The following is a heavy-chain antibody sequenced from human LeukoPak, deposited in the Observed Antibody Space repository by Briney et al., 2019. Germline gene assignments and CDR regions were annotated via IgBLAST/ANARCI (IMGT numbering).Heavy chain of an antibody. Sequence: LRTLSLTPTVSGGSISRGGYYLSWIRQHPGKGLEWLGYIYYSGSTYYNPSLKSRVTISVDTSKNQFSLKLSSVTAADTAVYYCARVSRIVATIYFDYWGQGTLVTVSS. CDR2: IYYSGST. CDR1: GGSISRGGYY. V-gene: IGHV4-31*03. J-gene: IGHJ4*02. CDR3: ARVSRIVATIYFDY. D-gene: IGHD5-12*01.